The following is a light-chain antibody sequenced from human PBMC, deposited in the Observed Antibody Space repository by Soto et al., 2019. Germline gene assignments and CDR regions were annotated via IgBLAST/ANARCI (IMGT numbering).Light chain of an antibody. CDR1: QSISRG. Sequence: DIQMTQSPSTLSGSVGDRVTITCRASQSISRGLAWYQQKPGKAPNLLIYDASTLESGVPSRFSGSGSGTEFTLTISSLQPDDFATYYCQHYNSYSEAFGQGTKVDIK. CDR2: DAS. V-gene: IGKV1-5*01. CDR3: QHYNSYSEA. J-gene: IGKJ1*01.